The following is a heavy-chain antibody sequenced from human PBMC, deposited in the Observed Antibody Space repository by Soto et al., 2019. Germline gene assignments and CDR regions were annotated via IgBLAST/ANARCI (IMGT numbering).Heavy chain of an antibody. V-gene: IGHV5-51*01. J-gene: IGHJ5*02. Sequence: GESMKIWCTGVGYSFTIYWIGWVRQMPGKGLEWMGIIYPGDSDTRYSPSFQGQVTISADKSITTAYLQWSSLKASDTAMYYCARGYCTTTICDPWFDPWGQGTLVTVSS. CDR1: GYSFTIYW. D-gene: IGHD2-2*01. CDR2: IYPGDSDT. CDR3: ARGYCTTTICDPWFDP.